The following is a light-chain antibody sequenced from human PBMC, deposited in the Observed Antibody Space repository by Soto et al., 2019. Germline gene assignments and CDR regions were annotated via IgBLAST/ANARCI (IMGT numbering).Light chain of an antibody. CDR3: ASYTGSNTLGRI. CDR2: DVI. CDR1: SSNVGGYNY. J-gene: IGLJ2*01. V-gene: IGLV2-14*03. Sequence: QSVLTQPASVSGSPGQSITISCTGTSSNVGGYNYVSWYQQHPGKAPQLLLYDVINRPSGVSNRFSGSKSGNTASLTSSGLQAEDEAEYYCASYTGSNTLGRIFGGGTQLTVL.